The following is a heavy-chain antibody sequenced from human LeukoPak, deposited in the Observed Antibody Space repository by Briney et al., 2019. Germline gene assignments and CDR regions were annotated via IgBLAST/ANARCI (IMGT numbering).Heavy chain of an antibody. V-gene: IGHV3-7*01. J-gene: IGHJ4*02. Sequence: PGGSLRLSCAASGFTFSSYWTSWVRQAPGKGLEWVANIKQDGSEKYYVDSVKGRFTISRDNAKNSLYLQMNSLRAEDTAVYYCARSAYGDYGCYWGQGTLVTVSS. D-gene: IGHD4-17*01. CDR3: ARSAYGDYGCY. CDR1: GFTFSSYW. CDR2: IKQDGSEK.